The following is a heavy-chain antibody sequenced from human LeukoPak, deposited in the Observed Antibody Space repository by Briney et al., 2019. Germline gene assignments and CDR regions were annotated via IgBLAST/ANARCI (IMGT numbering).Heavy chain of an antibody. V-gene: IGHV4-38-2*02. CDR3: ARGRNPGDY. CDR2: IYHSGST. Sequence: PSETLSLTCTVSGYSISSGYDWGWIRQPPGKGLEWIGSIYHSGSTYYNPSLKSRVPISVDTSKNQFSLKLNSVTAADTAVYYCARGRNPGDYWGQGTLVTVSS. CDR1: GYSISSGYD. J-gene: IGHJ4*02.